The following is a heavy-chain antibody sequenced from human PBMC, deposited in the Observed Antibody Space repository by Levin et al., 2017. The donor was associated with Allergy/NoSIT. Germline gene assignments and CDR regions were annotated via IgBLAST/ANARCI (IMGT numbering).Heavy chain of an antibody. D-gene: IGHD6-13*01. V-gene: IGHV1-69*01. Sequence: KISCKASGGTFSSYAISWVRQAPGQGLEWMGGIIPIFGTANYAQKFQGRVTITADESTSTAYMELSSLRSEDTAVYYCARETQQQLVWLSYNWFDPWGQGTLVTVSS. CDR3: ARETQQQLVWLSYNWFDP. J-gene: IGHJ5*02. CDR2: IIPIFGTA. CDR1: GGTFSSYA.